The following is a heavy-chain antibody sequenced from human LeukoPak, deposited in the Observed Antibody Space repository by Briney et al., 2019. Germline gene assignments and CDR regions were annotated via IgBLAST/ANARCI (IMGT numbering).Heavy chain of an antibody. CDR2: IYNSGRT. V-gene: IGHV4-39*01. CDR3: VRHHGAVPGTGYYYGMDV. Sequence: SETLSLTCTVSGGSISSRDYYWGWIRQPPGKGLEWIASIYNSGRTYYNPSLKSRLTISVDTSKNQFSLDLSSATAAETALYYCVRHHGAVPGTGYYYGMDVWGQGTTVTVSS. J-gene: IGHJ6*02. CDR1: GGSISSRDYY. D-gene: IGHD6-19*01.